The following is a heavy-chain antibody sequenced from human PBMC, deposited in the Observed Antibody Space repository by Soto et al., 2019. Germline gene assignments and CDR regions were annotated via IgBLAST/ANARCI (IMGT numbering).Heavy chain of an antibody. CDR1: GGSISSGGYF. J-gene: IGHJ5*02. CDR2: IYHSGST. Sequence: QLQLQESGSGLVKPSQTLSLTCAVSGGSISSGGYFWSWIRQPPGKGLEWIGYIYHSGSTYYNPSRKSRVSISVDRSKNQFSLKLSSVTATDTAVYYCARVRGPYCGGYCYPPTPNWFDPWGQGTLVTVSS. CDR3: ARVRGPYCGGYCYPPTPNWFDP. V-gene: IGHV4-30-2*01. D-gene: IGHD2-21*02.